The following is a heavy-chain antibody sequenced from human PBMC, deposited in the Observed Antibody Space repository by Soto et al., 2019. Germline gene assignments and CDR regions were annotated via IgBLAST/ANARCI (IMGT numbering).Heavy chain of an antibody. CDR1: GGSISSYY. V-gene: IGHV4-59*01. CDR2: IYYSGST. D-gene: IGHD7-27*01. J-gene: IGHJ4*02. CDR3: ARVKGSGGSNHLGIYFDY. Sequence: AETLSLTCTVSGGSISSYYWSWIRQPPVKGLEWIVYIYYSGSTNYNPSLKSRVTISVDTSKNQFSLKLSSVTAADTAVYYCARVKGSGGSNHLGIYFDYWGQGTLVTVSS.